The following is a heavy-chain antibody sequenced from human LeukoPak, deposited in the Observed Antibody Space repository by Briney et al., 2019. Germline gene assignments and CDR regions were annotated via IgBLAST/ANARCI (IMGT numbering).Heavy chain of an antibody. CDR2: ISGSGGRI. CDR3: AKNPRLEGWIYFDS. Sequence: GGSLRLSCAASGFTFSSYSMSWVRQAPGKGLEWVSSISGSGGRIDYADSVKGRFTISRDNSKNTLSLRMNSLTAEDTAVYYCAKNPRLEGWIYFDSWGQGILVTVSS. D-gene: IGHD1-1*01. J-gene: IGHJ4*02. CDR1: GFTFSSYS. V-gene: IGHV3-23*01.